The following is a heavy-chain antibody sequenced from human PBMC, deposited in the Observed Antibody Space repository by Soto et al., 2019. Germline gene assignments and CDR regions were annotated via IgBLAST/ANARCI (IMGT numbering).Heavy chain of an antibody. D-gene: IGHD4-17*01. CDR1: GFTFSTDS. J-gene: IGHJ4*02. Sequence: DVQLLESGGGLVQPGGSLRLSCAASGFTFSTDSMNWVRQAPGKGLEWVSTINGKGDWTSYPDSVKGRFTTSRDNSKNTLYLQINSLRVEDTAVYFCAKAYGGAAWGQGTLVTVSS. CDR2: INGKGDWT. V-gene: IGHV3-23*01. CDR3: AKAYGGAA.